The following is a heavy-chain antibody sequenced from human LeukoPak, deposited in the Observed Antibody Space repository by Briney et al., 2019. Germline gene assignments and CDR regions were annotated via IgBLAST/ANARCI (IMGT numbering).Heavy chain of an antibody. CDR3: AKDGTSSFYYYYYMDV. Sequence: GGSLRLSCGASGFTFRTYAMSWVRQDPGKGLEWVSTISVGGTSTFYADSVKGRFTISRDNSKNMVYLQMNSLRADDTAVYYCAKDGTSSFYYYYYMDVWGKGTTVTVSS. D-gene: IGHD6-6*01. J-gene: IGHJ6*03. CDR2: ISVGGTST. V-gene: IGHV3-23*01. CDR1: GFTFRTYA.